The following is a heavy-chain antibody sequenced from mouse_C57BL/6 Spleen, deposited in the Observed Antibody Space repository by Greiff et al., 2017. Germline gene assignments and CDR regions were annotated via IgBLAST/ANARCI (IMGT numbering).Heavy chain of an antibody. CDR1: GFNIQDYY. CDR3: AYYGSSYRFAY. J-gene: IGHJ3*01. V-gene: IGHV14-2*01. Sequence: VQLQQSGAELVKPGASVKLSCTASGFNIQDYYMHWVKQRTEQGLEWIGRIDPEDGETKYAPKFQGKATIPADTSSNTAYLQLSSLTSEDTAVYYCAYYGSSYRFAYWGQGTLVTVSA. CDR2: IDPEDGET. D-gene: IGHD1-1*01.